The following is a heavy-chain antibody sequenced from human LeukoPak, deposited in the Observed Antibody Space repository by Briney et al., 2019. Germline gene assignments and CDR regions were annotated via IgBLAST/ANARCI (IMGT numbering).Heavy chain of an antibody. CDR3: ARDPRVWAGFNLRGIEF. Sequence: ASVKVSCKASGHPDTSYGIKWVPQSPGQGPEWMGWISPYNGNTNYAQKFQGRVIMTTDTSTSTSHMEVRGLRSDDTAVCYCARDPRVWAGFNLRGIEFWGQGTLVTVSS. CDR1: GHPDTSYG. J-gene: IGHJ4*02. CDR2: ISPYNGNT. V-gene: IGHV1-18*01. D-gene: IGHD5-24*01.